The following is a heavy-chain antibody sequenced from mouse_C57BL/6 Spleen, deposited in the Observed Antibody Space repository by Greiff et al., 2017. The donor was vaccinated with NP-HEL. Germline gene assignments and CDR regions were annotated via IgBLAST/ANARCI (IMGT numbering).Heavy chain of an antibody. CDR1: GYTFTSYW. CDR2: IDPADSYT. V-gene: IGHV1-69*01. D-gene: IGHD2-2*01. J-gene: IGHJ2*01. Sequence: QVQLQQSGAELVMPGASVKLSCKASGYTFTSYWMPWVKQRPGQGLEWIGEIDPADSYTNYHQKFKGRSTLTVDKSYSTAYMQLSSLTSEDSAVLYCPRGLRRGAFGCRGNGPTLTASS. CDR3: PRGLRRGAFGC.